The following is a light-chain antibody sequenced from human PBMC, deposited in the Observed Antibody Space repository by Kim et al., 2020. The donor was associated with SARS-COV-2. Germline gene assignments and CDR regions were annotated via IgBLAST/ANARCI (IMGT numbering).Light chain of an antibody. CDR1: LLAKKY. Sequence: SVAPIRTAKITCLGDLLAKKYARCFQKKPFQAPVLVVYKYSDRPSMIPGRFSGASSGTTVSLTICGVQVEDEADYYCYSAADNNVVFCGGTQLTVL. V-gene: IGLV3-27*01. CDR3: YSAADNNVV. J-gene: IGLJ2*01. CDR2: KYS.